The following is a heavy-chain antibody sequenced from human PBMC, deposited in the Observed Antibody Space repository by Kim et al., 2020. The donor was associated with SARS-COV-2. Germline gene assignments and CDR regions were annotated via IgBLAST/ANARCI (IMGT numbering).Heavy chain of an antibody. J-gene: IGHJ4*02. D-gene: IGHD6-19*01. CDR1: GGSFSGYY. V-gene: IGHV4-34*01. CDR2: INHSGST. CDR3: ARGEGGAVGDDY. Sequence: SETLSLTCAVYGGSFSGYYWSWIRQPPGKGLEWIGEINHSGSTNYNPSLKSRVTISVDTSKNQFSLKLSSVTAADTAVYYCARGEGGAVGDDYWGQGTLVTVSS.